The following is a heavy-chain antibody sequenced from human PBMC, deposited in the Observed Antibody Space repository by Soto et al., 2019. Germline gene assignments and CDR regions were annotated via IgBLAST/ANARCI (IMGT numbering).Heavy chain of an antibody. Sequence: ASVKVSCKASGYTFTGYYMHWVRQAPGQGLQWMGWINPNSGGTNYAQKFQGWVTMTRDTSISTAYMELSRLRSDDTAVYYCARLHSSSHRGGFDYWGQGTLVTVSS. CDR2: INPNSGGT. CDR3: ARLHSSSHRGGFDY. CDR1: GYTFTGYY. J-gene: IGHJ4*02. D-gene: IGHD6-6*01. V-gene: IGHV1-2*04.